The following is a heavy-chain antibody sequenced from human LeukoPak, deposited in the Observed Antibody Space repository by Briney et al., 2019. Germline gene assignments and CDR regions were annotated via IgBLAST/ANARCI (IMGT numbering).Heavy chain of an antibody. D-gene: IGHD3-10*01. J-gene: IGHJ4*02. CDR1: GYSISSGYY. CDR2: VYHSGSR. V-gene: IGHV4-38-2*01. CDR3: ARHRYWSYDY. Sequence: SETLSLTCAVSGYSISSGYYWGWIRQPLGRGLEWIGSVYHSGSRYYNPSLKSRVTISLDMSNNQFSLRLSSVTAADTAVYYCARHRYWSYDYWGQGTLVTVSS.